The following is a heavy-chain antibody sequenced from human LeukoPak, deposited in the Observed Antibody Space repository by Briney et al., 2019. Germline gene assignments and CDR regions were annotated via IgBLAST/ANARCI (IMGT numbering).Heavy chain of an antibody. J-gene: IGHJ5*02. V-gene: IGHV3-30*03. CDR1: GYIFSRYA. Sequence: GGSLRLSCVVSGYIFSRYAMDGVRQAPGKGLEWVAVISYDGGNKYYADSVKGRLNISRDNSKNTLYLQMNNLGVEDTTVYFCTRIHSGDLRCGESWGQGTLDTVSS. CDR3: TRIHSGDLRCGES. D-gene: IGHD1-14*01. CDR2: ISYDGGNK.